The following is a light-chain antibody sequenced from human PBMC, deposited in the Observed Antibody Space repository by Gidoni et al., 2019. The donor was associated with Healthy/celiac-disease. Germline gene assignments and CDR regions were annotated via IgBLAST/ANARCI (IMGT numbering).Light chain of an antibody. CDR2: AAS. V-gene: IGKV1-39*01. CDR3: QQSYSTPHT. CDR1: QSISSY. J-gene: IGKJ3*01. Sequence: DIQMTQSPSSLSASVGDRVTITCRASQSISSYLNWYQQKPGKAPKLLIYAASSLQSVVPSMFSGSVSGTDFTLTISRLPPEDFATYYCQQSYSTPHTFGPGTKVDIK.